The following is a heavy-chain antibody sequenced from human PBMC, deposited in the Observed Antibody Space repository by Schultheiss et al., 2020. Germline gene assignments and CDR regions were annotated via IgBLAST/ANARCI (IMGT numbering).Heavy chain of an antibody. CDR2: IYYSGST. CDR1: GGSISSSSYY. Sequence: SETLSLTCTVSGGSISSSSYYWGWIRQPPGKGLEWIGSIYYSGSTYYNPSLKSRVTMSADTSKNQFSLNLTSVTAADTAVYYCARGGDSSGYYPHEFDYWGQGTLVTVSS. V-gene: IGHV4-39*02. D-gene: IGHD3-22*01. J-gene: IGHJ4*02. CDR3: ARGGDSSGYYPHEFDY.